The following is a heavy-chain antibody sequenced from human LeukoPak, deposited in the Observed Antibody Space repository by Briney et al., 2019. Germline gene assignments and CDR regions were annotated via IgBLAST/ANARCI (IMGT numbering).Heavy chain of an antibody. CDR3: ARVDYYYGMDV. CDR2: INPSGGST. V-gene: IGHV1-46*01. CDR1: GYTFTSYY. J-gene: IGHJ6*02. Sequence: APVKVSCKASGYTFTSYYMHWVRQAPGQGLEWMGIINPSGGSTSYAQKFQGRVIMTRDTSTSTVYMELSSLRSEDTAVYYCARVDYYYGMDVWGQGTTVTVSS.